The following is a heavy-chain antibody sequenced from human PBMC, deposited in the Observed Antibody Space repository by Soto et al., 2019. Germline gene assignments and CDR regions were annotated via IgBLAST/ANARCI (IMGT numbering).Heavy chain of an antibody. V-gene: IGHV4-39*01. D-gene: IGHD5-18*01. CDR3: ARNRIQLWSHPIYYFDY. J-gene: IGHJ4*02. CDR2: IYYSGST. CDR1: GGSISSSSYY. Sequence: PSETLSLTCTVSGGSISSSSYYWGWIRQPPGKGLEWIGSIYYSGSTYYNPSLKSRVTISVDTSKNQFSLKLSSVTAADTAVYYCARNRIQLWSHPIYYFDYWGQGTLVTVSS.